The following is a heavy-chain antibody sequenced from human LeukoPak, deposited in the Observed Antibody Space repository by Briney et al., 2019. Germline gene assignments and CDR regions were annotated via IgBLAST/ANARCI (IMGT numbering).Heavy chain of an antibody. CDR1: GFTFSSYS. CDR2: ISSSSSYI. V-gene: IGHV3-21*01. D-gene: IGHD3-3*01. Sequence: GGSLRLSCAASGFTFSSYSMNWVRQAPGEGLEWVSSISSSSSYIYYADSVKGRFTISRDNAKNSLYLQMNSLRAEDTAVYYCASSPPDYDFWSGYYSYYYYGMDVWGQGTTVTVSS. CDR3: ASSPPDYDFWSGYYSYYYYGMDV. J-gene: IGHJ6*02.